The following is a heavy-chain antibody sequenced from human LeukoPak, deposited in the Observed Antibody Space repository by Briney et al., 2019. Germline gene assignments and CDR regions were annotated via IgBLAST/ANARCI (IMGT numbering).Heavy chain of an antibody. CDR3: ARHSSSWYRRWFDP. D-gene: IGHD6-13*01. Sequence: SETLSLTCTVSGGSISSYYWSWVRQPAGKGLEWIGRIYTSGSTNYNPSLKSRVTISVDTSKNQFSLKLSSVTAADTAVYYCARHSSSWYRRWFDPWGQGTLVTVSS. J-gene: IGHJ5*02. V-gene: IGHV4-4*07. CDR1: GGSISSYY. CDR2: IYTSGST.